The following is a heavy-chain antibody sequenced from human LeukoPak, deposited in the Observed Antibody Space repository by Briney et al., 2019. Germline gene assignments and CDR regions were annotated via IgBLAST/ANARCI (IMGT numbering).Heavy chain of an antibody. Sequence: GGSLRLSCAASGFTFSSYWMSWVRQAPGKGLEWVANIKQDGSEKYYVDSVKGRFTISTDKAKNPLYLQMNSLRAEDTGMYYCARDLQWFGELRGWAFDYWGQGSLVTVSS. CDR2: IKQDGSEK. CDR3: ARDLQWFGELRGWAFDY. V-gene: IGHV3-7*04. D-gene: IGHD3-10*01. J-gene: IGHJ4*02. CDR1: GFTFSSYW.